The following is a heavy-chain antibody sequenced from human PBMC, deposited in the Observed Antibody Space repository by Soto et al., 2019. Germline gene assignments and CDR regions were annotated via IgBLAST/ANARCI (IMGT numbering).Heavy chain of an antibody. CDR2: IYPGDSDT. Sequence: PGGSLKISCKCSGYSLNSHWIGWVRQMPGKGLEWMGIIYPGDSDTRYSPSFQGQVLISADTSISTAYLQWRSLKASATAMYYCASRGHGSGSDHPFDYWGQGALVTVSS. CDR3: ASRGHGSGSDHPFDY. J-gene: IGHJ4*02. D-gene: IGHD3-10*01. V-gene: IGHV5-51*01. CDR1: GYSLNSHW.